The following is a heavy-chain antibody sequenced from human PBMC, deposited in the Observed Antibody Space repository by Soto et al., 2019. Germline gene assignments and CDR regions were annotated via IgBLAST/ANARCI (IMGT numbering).Heavy chain of an antibody. CDR2: ISYDGSNK. CDR3: AREILSSSWYFDY. CDR1: GFTFSSYA. J-gene: IGHJ4*02. D-gene: IGHD6-13*01. Sequence: QVQLVESGGGVVQPGRSLRLSCAASGFTFSSYAMHWVRQAPGKGLEWVAVISYDGSNKYYADSVKGRFTISRDNSKNTLYLQMNSLRAEDTAVYYCAREILSSSWYFDYWGQGTLVTVSS. V-gene: IGHV3-30-3*01.